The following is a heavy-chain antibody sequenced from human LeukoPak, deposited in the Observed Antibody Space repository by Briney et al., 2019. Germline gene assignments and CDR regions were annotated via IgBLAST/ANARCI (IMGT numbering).Heavy chain of an antibody. Sequence: ASEKLSCKASGYTFTSYGISWVRQAPGQGLEWMGWISAYNGNTDYAQKLQGRVTMTTDTSTSTAYMELRSLRSDDTAVYYCARVGGYGSSTSCYPLDYWGQGTLVTVSS. CDR1: GYTFTSYG. CDR2: ISAYNGNT. D-gene: IGHD2-2*01. J-gene: IGHJ4*02. CDR3: ARVGGYGSSTSCYPLDY. V-gene: IGHV1-18*01.